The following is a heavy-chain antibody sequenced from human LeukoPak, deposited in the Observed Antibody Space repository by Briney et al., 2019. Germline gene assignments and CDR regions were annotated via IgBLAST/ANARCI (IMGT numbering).Heavy chain of an antibody. D-gene: IGHD3-16*01. J-gene: IGHJ5*02. Sequence: PGGSLRLSCAASGFTFSSYWMSWVRQAPGKGLEWVADIKQDGSEKYYVDSVKGRFTISRDNAKNSLYLQMNSLRAEDTAVYYCATNVAWGRIHPQDPWGQGTLVTVSS. V-gene: IGHV3-7*01. CDR1: GFTFSSYW. CDR3: ATNVAWGRIHPQDP. CDR2: IKQDGSEK.